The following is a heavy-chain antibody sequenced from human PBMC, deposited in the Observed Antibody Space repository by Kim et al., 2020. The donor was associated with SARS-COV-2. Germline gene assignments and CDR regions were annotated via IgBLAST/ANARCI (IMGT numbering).Heavy chain of an antibody. V-gene: IGHV5-51*01. D-gene: IGHD6-13*01. Sequence: RYSPSFQGQVTISADKSISTAYLQWSSLKASDTAMYYCARRSPDGNWFDPWGQGTLVTVSS. CDR3: ARRSPDGNWFDP. J-gene: IGHJ5*02.